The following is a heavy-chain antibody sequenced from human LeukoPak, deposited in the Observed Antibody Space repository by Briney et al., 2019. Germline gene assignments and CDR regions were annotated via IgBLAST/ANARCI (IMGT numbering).Heavy chain of an antibody. Sequence: SVKVSCKASVGTFIIYAISWVRQAPGQGHEWMGGIIPIFGTANYAQKFQGRVTIPADKSTSTAYMELSSLRSEDTAVYYCLSAGTFFWDDYWGQGTLVTVSS. CDR2: IIPIFGTA. D-gene: IGHD6-13*01. CDR1: VGTFIIYA. J-gene: IGHJ4*02. CDR3: LSAGTFFWDDY. V-gene: IGHV1-69*06.